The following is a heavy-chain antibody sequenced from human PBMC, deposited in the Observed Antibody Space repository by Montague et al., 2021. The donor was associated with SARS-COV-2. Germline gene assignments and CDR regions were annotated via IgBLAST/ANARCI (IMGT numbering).Heavy chain of an antibody. D-gene: IGHD4-23*01. CDR2: ITHTGGT. V-gene: IGHV4-34*01. CDR1: GGSFSNYY. J-gene: IGHJ6*02. CDR3: ARVASDGGWRGGRRYYHYAMDV. Sequence: SETLSLTCAVYGGSFSNYYWTWIRQSPGKGLEWIGEITHTGGTKYDPSLMSRATVSVDTSKNQLSLKLTSMTAADTAVYFCARVASDGGWRGGRRYYHYAMDVWGQGTSVIVS.